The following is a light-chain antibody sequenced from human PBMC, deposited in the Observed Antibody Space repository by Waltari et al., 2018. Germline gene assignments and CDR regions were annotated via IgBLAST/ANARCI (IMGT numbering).Light chain of an antibody. CDR2: GAS. Sequence: EVVMTQSPVTLSVSPGDRATVSCRASQSVSSNLAWYQQKPGQAPRHLIYGASTRATGIPARFSGSGSGTEFTLTISSLQSEDFAVYYCQQYNNWPPWTFGQGTKVEIK. J-gene: IGKJ1*01. CDR1: QSVSSN. CDR3: QQYNNWPPWT. V-gene: IGKV3-15*01.